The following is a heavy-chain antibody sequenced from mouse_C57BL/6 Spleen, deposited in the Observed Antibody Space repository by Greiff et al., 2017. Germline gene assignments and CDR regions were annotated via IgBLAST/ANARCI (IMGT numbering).Heavy chain of an antibody. CDR1: GYSFTGYY. CDR2: INPSTGGT. V-gene: IGHV1-42*01. J-gene: IGHJ2*01. D-gene: IGHD2-5*01. Sequence: EVQLQQSGPELVKPGASVKISCKASGYSFTGYYMNWVQQSPEKSLEWIGVINPSTGGTTYNQKFKAKATLTVDKSSSTAYMQLKSLTSEDSAVYYCARIYYSNYVYFDYWGQGTTLTVSS. CDR3: ARIYYSNYVYFDY.